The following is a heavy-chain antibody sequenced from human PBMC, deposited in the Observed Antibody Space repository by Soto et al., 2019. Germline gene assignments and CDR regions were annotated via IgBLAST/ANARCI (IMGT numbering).Heavy chain of an antibody. D-gene: IGHD5-18*01. CDR1: GGTFSTYA. Sequence: QVQLVQSGAEVKKPESSVKVSCKAPGGTFSTYAISWVRQAPGQGLEWMGGIIPMFGTANSAQRFQDRVTISADDSTITVYMELSSPRSEDTAVYFCASGIQLWLRRINNGYSGWGQGTLVTVSS. CDR2: IIPMFGTA. J-gene: IGHJ4*02. CDR3: ASGIQLWLRRINNGYSG. V-gene: IGHV1-69*12.